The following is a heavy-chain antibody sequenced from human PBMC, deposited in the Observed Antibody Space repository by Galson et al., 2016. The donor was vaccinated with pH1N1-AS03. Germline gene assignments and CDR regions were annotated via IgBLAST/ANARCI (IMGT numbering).Heavy chain of an antibody. V-gene: IGHV1-2*02. CDR1: GYTFTGYY. Sequence: SVKVSCKASGYTFTGYYMHWVRQAPGQGLEWMGWINPNSGGSNYAQKFQGRVTMTRDTSASTAYMELSSLTSDDTSVYYCARGFLEAVIDYWGQGSLVTVSS. CDR3: ARGFLEAVIDY. CDR2: INPNSGGS. J-gene: IGHJ4*02. D-gene: IGHD3-3*01.